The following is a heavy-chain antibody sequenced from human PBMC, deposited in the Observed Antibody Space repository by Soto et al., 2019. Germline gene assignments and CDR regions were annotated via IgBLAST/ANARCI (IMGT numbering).Heavy chain of an antibody. J-gene: IGHJ6*02. Sequence: QVQLVESGGGVVQPGRSLRLSCAASGFTFSSYGMHWVRQAPGKGLEWVAVIWYDGSNKYYADSVKGRFTISRDNSKNTLYLQMNSLRAEVTAVYYCAREGYSSQPYYYYGMDVWGQGTTVTVSS. V-gene: IGHV3-33*01. CDR3: AREGYSSQPYYYYGMDV. CDR2: IWYDGSNK. CDR1: GFTFSSYG. D-gene: IGHD6-13*01.